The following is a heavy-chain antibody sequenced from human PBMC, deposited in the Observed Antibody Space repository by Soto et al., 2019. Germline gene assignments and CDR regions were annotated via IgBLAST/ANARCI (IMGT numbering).Heavy chain of an antibody. CDR3: ARQLQRRAATYWFEP. D-gene: IGHD2-15*01. CDR1: GGTFSSYA. V-gene: IGHV1-69*13. J-gene: IGHJ5*02. CDR2: IIPIFGTA. Sequence: SVKVSCKASGGTFSSYAISWVRQAPGQGLEWMGGIIPIFGTANYAQKFQGRVTITADESTSTVYMELSSLRSEDTAVYYCARQLQRRAATYWFEPWGQGTLVTVSS.